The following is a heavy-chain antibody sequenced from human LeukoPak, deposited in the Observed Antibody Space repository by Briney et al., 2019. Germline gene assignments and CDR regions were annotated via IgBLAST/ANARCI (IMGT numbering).Heavy chain of an antibody. V-gene: IGHV1-18*01. CDR1: GYTFTSYG. J-gene: IGHJ4*02. D-gene: IGHD3-3*01. Sequence: PRASVKVSCKASGYTFTSYGISWVRQDPGQGLEWMGWISAYNGNTNYAQKLQGRVTMTTDTSTSTAYMELRSLRSDDTAVYYCARDQWSYYDFWSGYYYFDYWGQGTLVTVSS. CDR2: ISAYNGNT. CDR3: ARDQWSYYDFWSGYYYFDY.